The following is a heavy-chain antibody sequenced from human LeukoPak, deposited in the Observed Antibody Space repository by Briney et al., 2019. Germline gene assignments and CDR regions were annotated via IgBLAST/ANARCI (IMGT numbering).Heavy chain of an antibody. CDR3: ARGQQWLEAFDY. J-gene: IGHJ4*02. V-gene: IGHV1-2*02. CDR1: GYTFTGYY. CDR2: INPNSGVT. Sequence: ASVKVSCKASGYTFTGYYIHWVRQAPGQGLEWMGWINPNSGVTHYPQRFQGRVTMTRDTSIRTAYMEVSSLRSDDTAVYYCARGQQWLEAFDYWGLGTLVTVSS. D-gene: IGHD6-19*01.